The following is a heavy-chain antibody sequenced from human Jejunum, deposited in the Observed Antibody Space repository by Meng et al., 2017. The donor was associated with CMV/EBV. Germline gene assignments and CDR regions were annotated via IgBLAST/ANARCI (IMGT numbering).Heavy chain of an antibody. CDR3: ARGGLAFCGGDCYRGIDS. D-gene: IGHD2-21*01. V-gene: IGHV4-30-4*08. J-gene: IGHJ4*02. CDR1: ISSGDYF. CDR2: IFYSAGT. Sequence: ISSGDYFWTWVRQPPGKGLEWIGYIFYSAGTYYNSSLKSRVTMSLDTSKMHFSLTLSSVTAADTAVYYCARGGLAFCGGDCYRGIDSWGQGTLVTVSS.